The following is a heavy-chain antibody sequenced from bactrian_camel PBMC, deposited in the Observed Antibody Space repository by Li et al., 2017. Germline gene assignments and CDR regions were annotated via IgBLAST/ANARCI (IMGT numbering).Heavy chain of an antibody. CDR2: VHMGGGST. Sequence: HVQLVESGGGSVQPGGSLRLSCAASGYTTSISTGIQTMAWFRQDSGKEREGVAAVHMGGGSTYIADSVKGRFTISRDKAKNEVYLQMDSLKPEDTAMYYCAARLLALCRYDCYEGLRCHYPTWTQGTQVTV. D-gene: IGHD1*01. CDR1: GYTTSISTG. J-gene: IGHJ4*01. V-gene: IGHV3S1*01.